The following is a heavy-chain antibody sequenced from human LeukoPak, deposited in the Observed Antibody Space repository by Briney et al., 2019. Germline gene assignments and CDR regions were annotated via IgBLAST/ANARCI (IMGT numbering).Heavy chain of an antibody. Sequence: SETLSLTCTVSGGSISSYYWSWLRQPPGKGLEWIGYIYYSGSTNYNPSLKSRVTISVDTSKNQFSLKLSSVTAADTAVYYCARSVLDYYGSGSIDYYYGMDVWGQGTTVTVSS. J-gene: IGHJ6*02. D-gene: IGHD3-10*01. CDR1: GGSISSYY. CDR3: ARSVLDYYGSGSIDYYYGMDV. V-gene: IGHV4-59*01. CDR2: IYYSGST.